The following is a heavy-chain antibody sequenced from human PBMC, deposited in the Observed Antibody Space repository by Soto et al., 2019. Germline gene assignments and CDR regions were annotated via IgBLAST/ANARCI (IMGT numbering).Heavy chain of an antibody. CDR2: MNPHSDT. J-gene: IGHJ5*02. V-gene: IGHV1-8*01. CDR1: GYTYTNLD. CDR3: ARYQIGEGFTA. Sequence: QEQLVQSGAEVKRPGASVKVSCKASGYTYTNLDINWVRQASGQGLEWMGWMNPHSDTGFAQKFQGRVTLTRDTPTGTVYMELTSRRFDDTAVYYCARYQIGEGFTAWGQGTPVTVSS.